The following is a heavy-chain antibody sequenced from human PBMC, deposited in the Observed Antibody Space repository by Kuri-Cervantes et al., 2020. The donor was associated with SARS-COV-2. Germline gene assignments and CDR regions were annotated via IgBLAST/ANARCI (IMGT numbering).Heavy chain of an antibody. Sequence: GESLKISCAASGFTFSSYWMSWVRQAPGKGLEWVANIKQDGSEKYYVDSVKGRFTISRDNAKNSLYLQMNSLRAEDTAVYYCARASGYDFWSGYNYYYYYMDVWGKGTTVTVSS. CDR3: ARASGYDFWSGYNYYYYYMDV. CDR1: GFTFSSYW. J-gene: IGHJ6*03. CDR2: IKQDGSEK. D-gene: IGHD3-3*01. V-gene: IGHV3-7*01.